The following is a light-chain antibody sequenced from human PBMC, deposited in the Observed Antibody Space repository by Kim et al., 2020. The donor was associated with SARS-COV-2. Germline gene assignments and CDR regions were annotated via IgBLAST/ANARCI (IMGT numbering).Light chain of an antibody. J-gene: IGLJ3*02. Sequence: KTVTISCTRSGGSIANNNVHWYQQRPGSCPTTVIYEDDQRPSGVPHRFSGSIDISSNSASLTISGLRTEDEADYYCQSYDSSDLWVFGGGTKLTVL. CDR1: GGSIANNN. CDR3: QSYDSSDLWV. V-gene: IGLV6-57*01. CDR2: EDD.